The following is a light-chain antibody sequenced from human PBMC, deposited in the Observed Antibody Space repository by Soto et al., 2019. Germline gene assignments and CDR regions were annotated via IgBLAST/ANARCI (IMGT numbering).Light chain of an antibody. J-gene: IGKJ3*01. CDR2: AAS. Sequence: EIVMTQSPAILSVSPGERVTISCTASQSVNINLAWYQQIPGQAPRLLIYAASTRATGIPARFSGSGSGAAFTLTISSLQSEDFAVYYCQHYSKSPLFGFGPGTKVEIK. V-gene: IGKV3-15*01. CDR3: QHYSKSPLFG. CDR1: QSVNIN.